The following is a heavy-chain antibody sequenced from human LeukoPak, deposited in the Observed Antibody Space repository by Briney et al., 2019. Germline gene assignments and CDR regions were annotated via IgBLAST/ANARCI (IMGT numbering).Heavy chain of an antibody. CDR3: ARPSTSGSGTYSFDY. Sequence: PSETLSLTCTVSGGSISSSGYYWGWIRQSPGKGLEWFGSIYKSGSTYYNPSLKSRVTISVDTSKNQFSLKLTSVTAADTAVYYCARPSTSGSGTYSFDYWGQGTLVTVSS. CDR2: IYKSGST. CDR1: GGSISSSGYY. D-gene: IGHD3-10*01. V-gene: IGHV4-39*01. J-gene: IGHJ4*02.